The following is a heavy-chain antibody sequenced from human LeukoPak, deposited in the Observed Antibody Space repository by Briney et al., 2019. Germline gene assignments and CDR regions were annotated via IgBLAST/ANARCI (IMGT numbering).Heavy chain of an antibody. CDR1: GGSISSGGYY. CDR3: ASTHPADYYGSYFDY. J-gene: IGHJ4*02. D-gene: IGHD3-10*01. CDR2: IYYSGST. V-gene: IGHV4-31*03. Sequence: SETLSLTCTVSGGSISSGGYYWSWIRQHPGKGLEWIGYIYYSGSTYYNPSLKSRVTISVDTSKNQFSLKLSSVTAADTAVYYCASTHPADYYGSYFDYWGQGTLVTVSS.